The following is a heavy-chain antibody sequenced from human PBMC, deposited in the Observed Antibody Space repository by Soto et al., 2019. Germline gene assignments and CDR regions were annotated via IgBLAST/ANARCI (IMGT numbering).Heavy chain of an antibody. J-gene: IGHJ4*02. V-gene: IGHV3-30*18. D-gene: IGHD6-13*01. CDR2: ISYDGSNK. Sequence: QVQLVESGGGVVQPGRSLRLSCAASGFTFSSYGMHWVRQAPGKGLEWVAVISYDGSNKYYADSVKGRFTISRDNSKNTLYLQMNSLRAEDTAVYYCAKDLELLVDRAGGYFDYWGQGTLVTVSS. CDR1: GFTFSSYG. CDR3: AKDLELLVDRAGGYFDY.